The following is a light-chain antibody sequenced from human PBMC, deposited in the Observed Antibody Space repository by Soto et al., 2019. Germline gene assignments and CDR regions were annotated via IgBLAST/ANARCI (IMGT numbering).Light chain of an antibody. J-gene: IGKJ4*01. CDR2: AAS. Sequence: DIQMTQSPSSVSASVGDRVTITCRTSQGISSWLAWYQQKTGKAPRLLIYAASSLQTAVPSRFSGSGSGTDFTLNISSLKPEDFATYYCQPANSFPLTFGEGTKVEIK. CDR3: QPANSFPLT. V-gene: IGKV1-12*01. CDR1: QGISSW.